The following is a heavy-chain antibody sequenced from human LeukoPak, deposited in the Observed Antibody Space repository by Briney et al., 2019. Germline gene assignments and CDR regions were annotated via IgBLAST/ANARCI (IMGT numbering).Heavy chain of an antibody. CDR2: IWYDGSNK. CDR3: ARGTYYHYYDSSGYYIDY. CDR1: GFTFSSYG. D-gene: IGHD3-22*01. Sequence: GRSLRLSCAASGFTFSSYGMHWVRQAPGKGLEWVAVIWYDGSNKYYADSVKGRFTISRDNSKNTLYLQMNSLRAEDTAVYYCARGTYYHYYDSSGYYIDYWGQGTLDTVSS. V-gene: IGHV3-33*01. J-gene: IGHJ4*02.